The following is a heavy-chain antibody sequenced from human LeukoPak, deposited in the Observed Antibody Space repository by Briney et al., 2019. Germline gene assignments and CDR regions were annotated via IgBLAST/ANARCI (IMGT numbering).Heavy chain of an antibody. J-gene: IGHJ4*02. V-gene: IGHV3-30*04. Sequence: GGSLRLSCAASGFTFSSYAMHWVRQAPGKGLEWVAVISYDGSNKYYADSVKGRFTFSRNNSKNTLYLQMNSLRAEDTAVYYCARDYCSSTSCFPDYWGQGTLVTVSS. CDR1: GFTFSSYA. CDR3: ARDYCSSTSCFPDY. D-gene: IGHD2-2*01. CDR2: ISYDGSNK.